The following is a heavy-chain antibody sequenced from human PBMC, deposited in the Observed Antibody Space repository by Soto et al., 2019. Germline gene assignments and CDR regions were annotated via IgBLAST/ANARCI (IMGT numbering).Heavy chain of an antibody. V-gene: IGHV3-23*01. CDR1: GFTFSSYA. CDR3: AKTTFREVAGQDY. Sequence: PGGSLRLSCAASGFTFSSYAMSWVRQAPGKGLEWVSAISGSGGRTYYADSVKGRFTISRDNSKNTLYLQMNSLRAEDTAVYYCAKTTFREVAGQDYWGQGTLVTVSS. D-gene: IGHD3-16*01. CDR2: ISGSGGRT. J-gene: IGHJ4*02.